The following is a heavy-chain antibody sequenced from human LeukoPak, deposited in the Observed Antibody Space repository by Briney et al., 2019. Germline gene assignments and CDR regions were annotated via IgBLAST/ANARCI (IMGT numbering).Heavy chain of an antibody. J-gene: IGHJ4*02. CDR1: GGSFSGYY. V-gene: IGHV4-34*01. CDR2: INHSGST. D-gene: IGHD2-2*01. Sequence: SETLSLTCAVYGGSFSGYYWSWIRQPPGKGLEWIGEINHSGSTNYNPSLKSRVTISVDTSKNQFSLKLSSVTAADTAVYYCAGGGGCSSTSCYLDYWGQGTLVTVSS. CDR3: AGGGGCSSTSCYLDY.